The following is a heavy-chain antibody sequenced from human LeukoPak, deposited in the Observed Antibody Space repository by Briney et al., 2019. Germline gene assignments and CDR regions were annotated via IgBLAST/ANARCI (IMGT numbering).Heavy chain of an antibody. CDR2: IWYDGSNK. CDR1: RFTFSTYG. D-gene: IGHD3-10*01. CDR3: ARDQYGSGSSTFDY. Sequence: PGRSLRLSCAASRFTFSTYGMHWVRQAPGKGLEWVAIIWYDGSNKYYADSVKGRFTISRDNSKNTVYLQMNSLRPEDTAVYYCARDQYGSGSSTFDYWGQGTLVTVSS. V-gene: IGHV3-33*01. J-gene: IGHJ4*02.